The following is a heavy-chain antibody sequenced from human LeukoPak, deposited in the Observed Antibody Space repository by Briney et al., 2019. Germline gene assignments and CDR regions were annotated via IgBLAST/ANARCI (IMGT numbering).Heavy chain of an antibody. J-gene: IGHJ4*02. D-gene: IGHD3-22*01. CDR3: ARGPYYDSSGTFDY. CDR2: ISAYNGNT. V-gene: IGHV1-18*01. Sequence: GASVKVSCTASGYTFTSYGISWVRQAPGQGLEWMGWISAYNGNTNYAQKLQGRVTMTTDTSTSTAYMELRSLRSDDTAVYYCARGPYYDSSGTFDYWGQGTLVTVSS. CDR1: GYTFTSYG.